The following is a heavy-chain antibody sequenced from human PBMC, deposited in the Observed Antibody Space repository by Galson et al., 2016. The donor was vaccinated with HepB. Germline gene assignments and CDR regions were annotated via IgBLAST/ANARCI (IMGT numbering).Heavy chain of an antibody. CDR3: AITTRDFHSACDF. J-gene: IGHJ4*02. CDR1: GFTFRSYT. V-gene: IGHV3-48*01. CDR2: ISTDSSSI. D-gene: IGHD3-9*01. Sequence: PLRLSCAASGFTFRSYTMNWVRLAPGKGLEWVSSISTDSSSIYYADSVRGRFTVFRDNDNSSLHLQMNSLKGEDTAVYYCAITTRDFHSACDFWGQGTLVTVSS.